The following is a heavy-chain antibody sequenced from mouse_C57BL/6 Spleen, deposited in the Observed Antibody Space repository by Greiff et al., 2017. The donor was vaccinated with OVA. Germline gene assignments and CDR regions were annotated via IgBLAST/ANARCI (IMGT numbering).Heavy chain of an antibody. CDR1: GFTFSSYA. D-gene: IGHD1-1*01. V-gene: IGHV5-4*01. CDR2: ISDGGSYT. J-gene: IGHJ1*03. Sequence: EVMLVESGGGLVKPGGSLKLSCAASGFTFSSYAMSWVRQTPEKRLEWVATISDGGSYTYYPDNVKGRFTIPRDNAKNNLYLHMSHLKSETTAMYYCERDRDYYGRSYDWYFGVWGTGTTVTVSS. CDR3: ERDRDYYGRSYDWYFGV.